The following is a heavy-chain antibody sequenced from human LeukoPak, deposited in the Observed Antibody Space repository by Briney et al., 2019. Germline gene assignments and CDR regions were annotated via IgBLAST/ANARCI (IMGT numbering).Heavy chain of an antibody. CDR1: GFTISGDA. CDR2: ISFDGTNK. Sequence: GGSLRLSCTASGFTISGDAIHWVRQAPGKGLQWVADISFDGTNKNYADSVKGRFTISRDNSNNTLFLQMNSLTTDDTALFYCARETHDALDLWGPGTLVTVSS. CDR3: ARETHDALDL. J-gene: IGHJ3*01. V-gene: IGHV3-30*04.